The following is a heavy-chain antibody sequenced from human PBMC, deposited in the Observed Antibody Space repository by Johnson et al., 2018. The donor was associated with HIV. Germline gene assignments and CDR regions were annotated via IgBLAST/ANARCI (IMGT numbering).Heavy chain of an antibody. Sequence: VQLAVSGGGLVQPGASLRLSCTASGSSDSTYDMHWVRQATGKGLDWVSVIGTAGDTYYLGSVKGRFTISRENAKNSLYLQMNSLRAGDTAVYYCARAGRWSGDTFDIWGQGTMVTVSS. CDR1: GSSDSTYD. CDR2: IGTAGDT. CDR3: ARAGRWSGDTFDI. V-gene: IGHV3-13*01. D-gene: IGHD3-10*01. J-gene: IGHJ3*02.